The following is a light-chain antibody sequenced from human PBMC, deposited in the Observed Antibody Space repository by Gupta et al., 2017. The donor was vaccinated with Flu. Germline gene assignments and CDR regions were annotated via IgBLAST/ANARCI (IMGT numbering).Light chain of an antibody. CDR1: QSVSTY. V-gene: IGKV3-11*01. CDR3: QHRSYLPMYT. J-gene: IGKJ2*01. CDR2: DTS. Sequence: EIVLTQSPATLSLSPGEISILSCRASQSVSTYLAWYQQKPGQAPRLLMYDTSKRVTGIPARFSGRGSGKYLTLTISTREPEDFAGYYFQHRSYLPMYTFGQGTRLEIK.